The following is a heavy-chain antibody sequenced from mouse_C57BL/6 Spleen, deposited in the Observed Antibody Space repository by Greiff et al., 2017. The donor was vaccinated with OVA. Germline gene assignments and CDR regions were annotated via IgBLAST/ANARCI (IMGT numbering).Heavy chain of an antibody. D-gene: IGHD1-1*01. J-gene: IGHJ4*01. V-gene: IGHV1-55*01. CDR1: GYTFTSYW. CDR3: ARAGIYSSGRGSMDY. CDR2: IYPGSGST. Sequence: VKLQQPVAELVKPGASVKMSCKASGYTFTSYWITWVKQRPGQGLEWIGEIYPGSGSTNYNEKFKSKATLTVDTSSSTAYMQLSSLTSEDSAVYYCARAGIYSSGRGSMDYWGQGTTVTVSS.